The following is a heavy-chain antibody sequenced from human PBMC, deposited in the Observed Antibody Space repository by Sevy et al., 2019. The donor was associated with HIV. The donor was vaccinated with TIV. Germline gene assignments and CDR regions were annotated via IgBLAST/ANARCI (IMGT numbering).Heavy chain of an antibody. CDR3: ETFLGYCSSTSCYEFDY. D-gene: IGHD2-2*01. CDR1: GFTFSSYS. Sequence: GGSLRLSCAASGFTFSSYSMNWVRQAPGKGLEWVSSISSSSSYLYYADSVKGRFTISRDNAKNSLYLQMNSLRAEITAVYYCETFLGYCSSTSCYEFDYWGQGTLVTVSS. CDR2: ISSSSSYL. V-gene: IGHV3-21*01. J-gene: IGHJ4*02.